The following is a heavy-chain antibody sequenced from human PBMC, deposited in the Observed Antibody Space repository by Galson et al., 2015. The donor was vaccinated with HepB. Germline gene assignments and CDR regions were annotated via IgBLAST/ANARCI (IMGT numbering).Heavy chain of an antibody. CDR3: ARQRGYCSSTSCYGDYFDY. CDR2: IDPSDSYT. CDR1: GYSFTSYW. D-gene: IGHD2-2*01. V-gene: IGHV5-10-1*01. Sequence: QSGAEVKKPGESLRVSCKGSGYSFTSYWISWVRQMPGKGLEWMGRIDPSDSYTNYSPSFQGHVTISVDKSIRTAYQQWSSLKASDTAMYYCARQRGYCSSTSCYGDYFDYWGKGTLVTVSS. J-gene: IGHJ4*02.